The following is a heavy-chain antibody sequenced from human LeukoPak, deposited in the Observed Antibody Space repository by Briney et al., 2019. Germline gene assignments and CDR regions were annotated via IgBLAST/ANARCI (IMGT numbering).Heavy chain of an antibody. CDR3: ARAYKVRGVPASEGMDV. D-gene: IGHD3-10*01. Sequence: SETLSLTCTVSGGSITTSSYYWGWVRQPPGKGLEWIGSIFYTGSAYYNPSLKSRVTISVDTSKNQFSLKLSSVTAADTAVYYCARAYKVRGVPASEGMDVWGQGTTVIVSS. V-gene: IGHV4-39*07. J-gene: IGHJ6*02. CDR2: IFYTGSA. CDR1: GGSITTSSYY.